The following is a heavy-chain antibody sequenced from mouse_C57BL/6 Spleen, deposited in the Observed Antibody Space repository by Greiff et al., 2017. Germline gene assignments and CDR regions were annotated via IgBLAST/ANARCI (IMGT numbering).Heavy chain of an antibody. J-gene: IGHJ1*03. Sequence: VQLQQSGAELVKPGASVKLSCTASGFNIKDYYMPWVKQRTDKGLEWIGRFDPEDGETKYAPKFQGKATITEDTSSNTAYLQLSRLTSEDTAVYCCARNSLLRHWYFEVWGKGTTVTVSS. D-gene: IGHD1-1*01. CDR1: GFNIKDYY. V-gene: IGHV14-2*01. CDR2: FDPEDGET. CDR3: ARNSLLRHWYFEV.